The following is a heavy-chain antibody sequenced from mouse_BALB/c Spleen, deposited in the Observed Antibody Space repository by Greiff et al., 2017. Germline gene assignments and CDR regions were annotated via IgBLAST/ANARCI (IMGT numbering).Heavy chain of an antibody. CDR3: ARDGSSYVGY. Sequence: QVQLKESGAELAKPGASVKMSCKASGYTFTSYWMHWVKQRPGQGLEWIGYINPSTGYTEYNQKFKDKATLTADKSSSTAYMQLSSLTSEDSAVYYCARDGSSYVGYWGQGTTLTVSS. CDR1: GYTFTSYW. CDR2: INPSTGYT. V-gene: IGHV1-7*01. J-gene: IGHJ2*01. D-gene: IGHD1-1*01.